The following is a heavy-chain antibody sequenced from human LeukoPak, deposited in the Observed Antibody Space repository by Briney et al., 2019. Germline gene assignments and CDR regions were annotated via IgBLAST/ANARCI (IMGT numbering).Heavy chain of an antibody. Sequence: GGSVKVSCMASGYTFTRSGISGVRQAPGQGLEWMGWISAYNVNTNDAQKLQGRVTMTTDTSTTTAYMELRSLRSDDTAVYYCTRVPVSGPCARFDYWGQGTLVTVSS. CDR3: TRVPVSGPCARFDY. J-gene: IGHJ4*02. CDR1: GYTFTRSG. V-gene: IGHV1-18*01. CDR2: ISAYNVNT. D-gene: IGHD4-11*01.